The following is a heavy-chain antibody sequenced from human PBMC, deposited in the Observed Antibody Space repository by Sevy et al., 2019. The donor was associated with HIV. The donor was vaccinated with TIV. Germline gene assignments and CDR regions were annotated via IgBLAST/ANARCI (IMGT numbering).Heavy chain of an antibody. V-gene: IGHV3-15*01. CDR2: IKSKTDGGTI. Sequence: GGSLRLSCAASGFTFSYAWMTWVRQAPGKGLEWVGRIKSKTDGGTIDNAEPVKGGFTISRDDSKNTLYLQMNSLKSEDTAVYYCSTDPIIVLLVTDGMDVWGQGTTVTVSS. D-gene: IGHD2-8*02. CDR1: GFTFSYAW. J-gene: IGHJ6*02. CDR3: STDPIIVLLVTDGMDV.